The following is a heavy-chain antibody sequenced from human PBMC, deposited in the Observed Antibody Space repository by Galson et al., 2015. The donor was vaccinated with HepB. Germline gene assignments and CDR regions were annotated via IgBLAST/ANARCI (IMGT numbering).Heavy chain of an antibody. CDR2: INHSGST. CDR1: GGSFSGYY. D-gene: IGHD2-2*01. CDR3: ARGKEVVVVPAARRRVRGYYMDV. J-gene: IGHJ6*03. Sequence: ETLSLTCAVYGGSFSGYYWSWIRQPPGKGLEWIGEINHSGSTNYNPSLKSRVTISVDTSKNQFSLKLSSVTAADTAVYYCARGKEVVVVPAARRRVRGYYMDVWGKGTTATVS. V-gene: IGHV4-34*01.